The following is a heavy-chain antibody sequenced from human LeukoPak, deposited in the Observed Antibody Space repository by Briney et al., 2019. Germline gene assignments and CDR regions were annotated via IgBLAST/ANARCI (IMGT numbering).Heavy chain of an antibody. D-gene: IGHD3-10*01. J-gene: IGHJ5*02. CDR1: GGSISPYF. CDR2: IFYTGST. Sequence: SETLSLTCTVSGGSISPYFWSWIRQPPGKGLEWIGYIFYTGSTNYNPSLKGRVTISVDTYKKQFSLQMTSVTAADTAVYYCARDDYRGVTNFDPWGQGTLVTVSS. V-gene: IGHV4-59*01. CDR3: ARDDYRGVTNFDP.